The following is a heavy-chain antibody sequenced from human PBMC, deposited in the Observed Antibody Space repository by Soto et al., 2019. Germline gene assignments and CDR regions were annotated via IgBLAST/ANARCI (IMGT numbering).Heavy chain of an antibody. Sequence: GESLKISCKGSGYSFTSYWIGWVRQMPGKGLEWMGIIYPGDSDTRYSPSFQGQVTISADKSISPAYLQWSSLKASATDMYYCARLGGDSGEFLGADYWGQGTLVTVSS. CDR2: IYPGDSDT. V-gene: IGHV5-51*01. J-gene: IGHJ4*02. CDR3: ARLGGDSGEFLGADY. CDR1: GYSFTSYW. D-gene: IGHD4-17*01.